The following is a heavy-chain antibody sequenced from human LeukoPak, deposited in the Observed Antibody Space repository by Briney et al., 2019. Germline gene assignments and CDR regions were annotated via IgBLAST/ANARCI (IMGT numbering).Heavy chain of an antibody. D-gene: IGHD3-10*01. CDR1: GGSISSYY. CDR2: IYYSGST. V-gene: IGHV4-59*01. CDR3: ARGGTVVLGY. Sequence: SETLSPTCTVSGGSISSYYWSWIRQPPGKGLEWIGYIYYSGSTNYNPSLKSRVTISVDTSKNQFSLKLSSVTAADTAVYYCARGGTVVLGYWGQGTLVTVSS. J-gene: IGHJ4*02.